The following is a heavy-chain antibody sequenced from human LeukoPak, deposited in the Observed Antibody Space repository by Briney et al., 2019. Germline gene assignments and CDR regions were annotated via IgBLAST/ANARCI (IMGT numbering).Heavy chain of an antibody. CDR1: GFTFSAYW. V-gene: IGHV3-7*01. Sequence: PGGSLRLSCAASGFTFSAYWMSWVRQAPGKGLEWVAYIRQDGSDKYYVDSVEGRFTISRDNTQNSLYLQMGSLRAEDTAVYYCAREDIAVAGTYFDPWGQGTLVTVSS. D-gene: IGHD6-19*01. CDR3: AREDIAVAGTYFDP. J-gene: IGHJ5*02. CDR2: IRQDGSDK.